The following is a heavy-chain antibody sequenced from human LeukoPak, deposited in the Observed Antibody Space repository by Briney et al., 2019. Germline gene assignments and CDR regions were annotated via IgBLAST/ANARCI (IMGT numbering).Heavy chain of an antibody. V-gene: IGHV1-69*04. CDR2: IIPILGIA. CDR1: GGTFSSYA. D-gene: IGHD2-2*01. J-gene: IGHJ4*02. CDR3: AREAKASTSVDY. Sequence: SVKVSCKASGGTFSSYAISWVRQAPGQGLEWMGRIIPILGIANYAQKFQGRVTITADKSTSTAYMELSSLRSEDTAVYYCAREAKASTSVDYWGQGTLVTVSS.